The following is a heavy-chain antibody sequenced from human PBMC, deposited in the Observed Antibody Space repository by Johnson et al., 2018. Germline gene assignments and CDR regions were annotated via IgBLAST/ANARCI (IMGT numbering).Heavy chain of an antibody. D-gene: IGHD6-13*01. Sequence: VQLVQSVGGVVQPGRSLRLSCSDSGFTFNNYAMNWVRQAPGKGLEWVSGISGSGDNTYYADSVQGRFTISRDSSKGTVYLQMNSLRADDTAVYYCSNDASSSWSHDAFYIWGQGTMGTVSS. V-gene: IGHV3-23*04. CDR3: SNDASSSWSHDAFYI. CDR2: ISGSGDNT. J-gene: IGHJ3*02. CDR1: GFTFNNYA.